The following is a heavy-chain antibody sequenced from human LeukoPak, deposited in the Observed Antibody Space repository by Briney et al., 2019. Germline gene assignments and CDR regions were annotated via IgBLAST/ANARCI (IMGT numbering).Heavy chain of an antibody. CDR2: IKQDGSEK. CDR1: GFTFSNYA. J-gene: IGHJ4*02. D-gene: IGHD5-24*01. V-gene: IGHV3-7*01. CDR3: ARDLSGYNPFDY. Sequence: GGSLRLSCAASGFTFSNYAMSWVRQAPGKGLEWVANIKQDGSEKYYVDSVKGRFTISRDNAKNSLYLQMNSLRAEDTAVYYCARDLSGYNPFDYWGQGTLVTVSS.